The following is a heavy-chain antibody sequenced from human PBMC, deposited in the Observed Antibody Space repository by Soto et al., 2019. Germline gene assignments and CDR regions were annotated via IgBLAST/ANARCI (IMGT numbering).Heavy chain of an antibody. CDR1: GFTFSKDW. CDR2: IKSRGSGGTP. V-gene: IGHV3-15*01. D-gene: IGHD2-2*02. CDR3: PTLVTGYTTYARDY. Sequence: EVQLVESGGGLVKPGGSLTLSCAASGFTFSKDWMGWVRQAPGKGLEWVGRIKSRGSGGTPEYAAPGKVRFTISRDDSKPTQYLRMSSLKTEHTAVYYCPTLVTGYTTYARDYWGQGLLFTVPS. J-gene: IGHJ4*02.